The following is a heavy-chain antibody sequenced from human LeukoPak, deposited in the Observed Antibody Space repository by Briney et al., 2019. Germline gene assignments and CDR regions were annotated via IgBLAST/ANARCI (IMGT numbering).Heavy chain of an antibody. Sequence: PSETLSLTCTVSGGSISSSSYYWGWIRQPPGKGLEWIGSIYYSGSTYYNPSLKSRVTISLDTSKNQFSLKLSSVTAADTAVYYCARGFCSGGTCGFDYWGQGTQVTVSS. CDR1: GGSISSSSYY. CDR2: IYYSGST. J-gene: IGHJ4*02. D-gene: IGHD2-15*01. CDR3: ARGFCSGGTCGFDY. V-gene: IGHV4-39*07.